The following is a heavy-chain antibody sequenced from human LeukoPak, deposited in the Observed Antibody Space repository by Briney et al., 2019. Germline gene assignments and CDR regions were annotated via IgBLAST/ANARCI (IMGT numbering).Heavy chain of an antibody. CDR1: GYTFTDYY. CDR2: VDPEDGET. V-gene: IGHV1-69-2*01. D-gene: IGHD3-22*01. J-gene: IGHJ5*02. CDR3: ATGHGYYDSSGYEGWFDP. Sequence: ASVKVSCKVSGYTFTDYYMHWVQQAPVKGLEWMGLVDPEDGETIYAEKFQGRVTITADTSTDTAYMELSSLRSEDTAVYYCATGHGYYDSSGYEGWFDPWGQGTLVTVSS.